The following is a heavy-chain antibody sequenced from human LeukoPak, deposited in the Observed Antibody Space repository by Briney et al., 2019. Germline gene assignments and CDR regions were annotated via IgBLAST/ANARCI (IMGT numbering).Heavy chain of an antibody. Sequence: PGRSLRLSCTASGFTFGDYAMSWVRQAPGKGLEWVGFIRSKAYGGTTEYAASVKGRFTISRDDSKSIAYLQMNSLKTEDTAVYYCTSLHTILRDYWGQGTLVTVSS. J-gene: IGHJ4*02. V-gene: IGHV3-49*04. CDR2: IRSKAYGGTT. CDR3: TSLHTILRDY. CDR1: GFTFGDYA. D-gene: IGHD3-9*01.